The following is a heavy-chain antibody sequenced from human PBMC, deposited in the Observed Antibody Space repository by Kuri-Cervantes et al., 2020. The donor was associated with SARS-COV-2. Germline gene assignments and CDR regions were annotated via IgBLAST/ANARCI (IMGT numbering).Heavy chain of an antibody. D-gene: IGHD2-2*01. J-gene: IGHJ4*02. Sequence: GESLKISCAASGFTFSTYAMSWVRQTPGKGLEWVSIIYSGGSTYYADSVKGRFTISRDNSKNTLYLQMNSLRAEDTAVYYCARGEKSTSCCNYWGQGTLVTVSS. CDR2: IYSGGST. CDR1: GFTFSTYA. CDR3: ARGEKSTSCCNY. V-gene: IGHV3-66*01.